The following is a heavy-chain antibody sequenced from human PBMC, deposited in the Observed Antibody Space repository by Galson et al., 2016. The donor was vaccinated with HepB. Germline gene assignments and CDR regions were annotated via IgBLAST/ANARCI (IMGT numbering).Heavy chain of an antibody. J-gene: IGHJ3*02. D-gene: IGHD2-2*02. Sequence: SLRLSCAASGFTFSNYWMSWVRQASGKGLEWVANIKEDGSAKYYVDSVKGRFTISRDDARNSVYLQMNSLRAEDTAVYYCARQYCSSTKCYTDVFDIWGQGTMVTVSS. V-gene: IGHV3-7*01. CDR1: GFTFSNYW. CDR2: IKEDGSAK. CDR3: ARQYCSSTKCYTDVFDI.